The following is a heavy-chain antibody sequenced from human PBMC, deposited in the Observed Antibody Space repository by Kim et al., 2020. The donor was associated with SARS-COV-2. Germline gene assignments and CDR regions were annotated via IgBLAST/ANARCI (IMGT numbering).Heavy chain of an antibody. CDR2: T. CDR3: ARDKHGMDV. Sequence: TKAYRQFQGRVPMTRDTSASTAYMELSSLRSEDTAVYYCARDKHGMDVWGQGTTVTVSS. V-gene: IGHV1-3*01. J-gene: IGHJ6*02.